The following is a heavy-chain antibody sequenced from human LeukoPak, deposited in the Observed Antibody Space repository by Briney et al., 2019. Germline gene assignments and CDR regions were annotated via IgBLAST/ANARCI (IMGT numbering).Heavy chain of an antibody. V-gene: IGHV3-53*01. J-gene: IGHJ4*02. D-gene: IGHD1-26*01. Sequence: GGSLRLSCAASGFTVSSNYMSWVRQAPGKGLEWVSVIYSGGSTYYADSVKGRFTISRDNTKNALYLQMSSLRAEDTAVYYCARDYVALGATNLDFWGQGTLVTVSS. CDR1: GFTVSSNY. CDR3: ARDYVALGATNLDF. CDR2: IYSGGST.